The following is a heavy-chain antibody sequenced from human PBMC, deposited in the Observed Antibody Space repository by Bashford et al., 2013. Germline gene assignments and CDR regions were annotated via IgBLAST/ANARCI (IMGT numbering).Heavy chain of an antibody. D-gene: IGHD2-21*01. CDR3: ARLNRTEKCVVAHHGLDV. J-gene: IGHJ6*02. CDR2: MSRTGTT. V-gene: IGHV4-59*08. Sequence: SETLSLTCTVSGGSISGFHWTWIRQSPEKGLEWIGSMSRTGTTTHNPSLKSRLSLSVDTSKSQFSLELRSVTAADTATYYCARLNRTEKCVVAHHGLDVVGPRDQGHRLL. CDR1: GGSISGFH.